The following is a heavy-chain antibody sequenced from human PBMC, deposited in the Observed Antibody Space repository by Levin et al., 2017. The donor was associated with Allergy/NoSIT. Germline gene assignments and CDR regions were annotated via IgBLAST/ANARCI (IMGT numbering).Heavy chain of an antibody. CDR2: INHSGST. CDR1: GGSFSGYY. CDR3: ARVSRGYSSGWRFWAYNWFDP. V-gene: IGHV4-34*01. D-gene: IGHD6-19*01. J-gene: IGHJ5*02. Sequence: GSLRLSCAVYGGSFSGYYWSWIRQPPGKGLEWIGEINHSGSTNYNPSLKSRVTISVDTSKNQFSLKLSSVTAADTAVYYCARVSRGYSSGWRFWAYNWFDPWGQGTLVTVSS.